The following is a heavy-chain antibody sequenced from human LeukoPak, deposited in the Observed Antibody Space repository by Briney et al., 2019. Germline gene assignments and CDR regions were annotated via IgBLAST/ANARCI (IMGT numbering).Heavy chain of an antibody. V-gene: IGHV3-23*01. CDR3: ARDPDWAHQLDY. J-gene: IGHJ4*02. D-gene: IGHD2-21*01. CDR2: ISGSGGST. Sequence: RGSLRLSCAASGFTFSSYAMSWVRQTPGKRLEWVSPISGSGGSTYYADSVKSHFTISRDTSKNTLNLQMNSLRAEDTAVYYWARDPDWAHQLDYWGQGTLVTVSS. CDR1: GFTFSSYA.